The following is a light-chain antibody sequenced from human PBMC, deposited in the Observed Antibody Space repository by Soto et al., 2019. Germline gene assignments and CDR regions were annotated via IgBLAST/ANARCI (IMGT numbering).Light chain of an antibody. J-gene: IGLJ3*02. CDR3: QTWGTGIWV. V-gene: IGLV4-69*01. Sequence: QSVLTQSPSASASLGASVKLTCTLSSGYSTYGIAWHQQQPEKGPRFLMKLNSDGSHNKGDGIPDRFSGSSSGAERYLTISSLQLEDEADYYCQTWGTGIWVFGGGTKPTVL. CDR2: LNSDGSH. CDR1: SGYSTYG.